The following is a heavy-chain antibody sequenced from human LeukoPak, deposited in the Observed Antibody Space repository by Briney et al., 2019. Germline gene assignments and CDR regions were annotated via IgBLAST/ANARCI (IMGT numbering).Heavy chain of an antibody. D-gene: IGHD6-13*01. Sequence: GGSLRLSCAASGFTVSSYYMNWVRQAPGKELEWVSVIYTGGGRYYADSVRGRFTISRDTSKNMVFLQMNSLRVEDTAVYYCAREGSSSWDAGWFDPWGQGTLVTVSS. J-gene: IGHJ5*02. CDR3: AREGSSSWDAGWFDP. CDR2: IYTGGGR. V-gene: IGHV3-53*01. CDR1: GFTVSSYY.